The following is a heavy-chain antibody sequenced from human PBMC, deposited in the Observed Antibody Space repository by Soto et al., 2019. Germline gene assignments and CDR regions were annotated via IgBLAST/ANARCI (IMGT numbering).Heavy chain of an antibody. J-gene: IGHJ4*02. CDR2: ISTENGNT. CDR1: GYTFINNA. Sequence: VASVKVSCKASGYTFINNAITWVRQAPGQGLEWMGWISTENGNTNYAQNLQGRVILTRDRSTNTAYMELRSLRPEDTATYYCARDSSSGTFDNWGQGALVTVSS. V-gene: IGHV1-18*04. CDR3: ARDSSSGTFDN. D-gene: IGHD3-22*01.